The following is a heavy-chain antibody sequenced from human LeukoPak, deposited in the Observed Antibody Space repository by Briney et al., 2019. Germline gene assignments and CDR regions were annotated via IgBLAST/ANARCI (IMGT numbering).Heavy chain of an antibody. V-gene: IGHV4-61*02. CDR2: IYTSGST. Sequence: SETLSLTCTVSGGSISSGSYYWSWIRRPAGKGLEWIGRIYTSGSTNYHPSLKSRVTISVDTSKNQFSLKLSSVTAADTAVYYCARAEGGYYDSSGDYWFDPWGQGTLVTVSS. CDR3: ARAEGGYYDSSGDYWFDP. J-gene: IGHJ5*02. D-gene: IGHD3-22*01. CDR1: GGSISSGSYY.